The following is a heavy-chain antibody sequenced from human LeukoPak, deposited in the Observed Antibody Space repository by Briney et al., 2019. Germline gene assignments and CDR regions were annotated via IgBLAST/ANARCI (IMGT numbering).Heavy chain of an antibody. CDR1: GFTFSSYW. CDR3: ARVAAAGQYNWFDP. Sequence: GGSLRLSCAASGFTFSSYWMSWVRQAPGKGLEWVANIKQDGSEKYYVDSVKGRFTISRDNAKNSLYLQMNSLRAEDTAVYYCARVAAAGQYNWFDPWGQGALVTVSS. V-gene: IGHV3-7*05. CDR2: IKQDGSEK. J-gene: IGHJ5*02. D-gene: IGHD6-13*01.